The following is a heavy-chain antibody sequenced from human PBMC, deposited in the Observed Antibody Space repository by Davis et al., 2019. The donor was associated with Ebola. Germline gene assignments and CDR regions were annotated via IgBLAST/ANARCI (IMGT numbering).Heavy chain of an antibody. J-gene: IGHJ4*02. Sequence: ASVKVSCKASGYTFTSYYMHWVRQAPGQGLEWMGWINPKSGGTNYAQKFQGWVTMTRDTSISTAYMELSRLRSDDTAVYYCARNGDYIWGSYRHPYFDYWGQGTLVTVSS. D-gene: IGHD3-16*02. CDR2: INPKSGGT. CDR1: GYTFTSYY. V-gene: IGHV1-2*04. CDR3: ARNGDYIWGSYRHPYFDY.